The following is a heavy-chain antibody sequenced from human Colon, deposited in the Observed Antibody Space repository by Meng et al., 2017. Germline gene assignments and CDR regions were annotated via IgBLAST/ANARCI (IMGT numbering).Heavy chain of an antibody. CDR2: INPSGGST. Sequence: QVQRVQSGAEVKKPGASVKVSCKASGYTFTSYYMHWVRQAPGQGLEWMGIINPSGGSTSYAQKFQGRVTMTRDTSTSTVYMELSSLRSEDTAVYYCAREPFAPYGGSRVYDYWGQGTLVTVSS. CDR1: GYTFTSYY. CDR3: AREPFAPYGGSRVYDY. V-gene: IGHV1-46*01. J-gene: IGHJ4*02. D-gene: IGHD4-23*01.